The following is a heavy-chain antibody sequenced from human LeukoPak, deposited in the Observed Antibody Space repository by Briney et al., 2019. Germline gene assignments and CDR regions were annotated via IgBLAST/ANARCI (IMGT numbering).Heavy chain of an antibody. CDR1: GGSFSGYY. Sequence: SETLSLTCAVYGGSFSGYYWSWIRQPPGKGLERIGELNHSGSTNYNPSLKSRVTISVDTSKNQFSLKLSSVTAADTAVYYCARANQYYDFWSGYLGSPYYFDYWGQGTLVTVSS. D-gene: IGHD3-3*01. V-gene: IGHV4-34*01. CDR2: LNHSGST. CDR3: ARANQYYDFWSGYLGSPYYFDY. J-gene: IGHJ4*02.